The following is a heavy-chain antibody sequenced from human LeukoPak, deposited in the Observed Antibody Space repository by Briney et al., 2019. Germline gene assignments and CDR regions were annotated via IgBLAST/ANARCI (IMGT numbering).Heavy chain of an antibody. CDR2: IYYSGST. CDR3: ARLRYYYGSGSIFDY. V-gene: IGHV4-59*08. D-gene: IGHD3-10*01. Sequence: SETLSLTCTVSGGSISSYYWSWIRQPPGKGLEWIGYIYYSGSTNYNPSLKSRVTISVDTSKNQFSLKLSSVTAADTAVYYCARLRYYYGSGSIFDYWGQGTLVTVSS. CDR1: GGSISSYY. J-gene: IGHJ4*02.